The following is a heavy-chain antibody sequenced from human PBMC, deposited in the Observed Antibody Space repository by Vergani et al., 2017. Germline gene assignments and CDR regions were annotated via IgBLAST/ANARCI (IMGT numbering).Heavy chain of an antibody. D-gene: IGHD2-15*01. Sequence: QVQLVQSGAEVKKPGSSVKVSCKASGGTFSSYAISWVRQAPGQGLEWMGGIIPIFGTANYAEKFQGRVTITADTSTDTAYMELSSLRSEDTAVYYCATAGYCSGGSCYISSPIDYWGQGTLVTVSS. CDR3: ATAGYCSGGSCYISSPIDY. CDR2: IIPIFGTA. CDR1: GGTFSSYA. V-gene: IGHV1-69*14. J-gene: IGHJ4*02.